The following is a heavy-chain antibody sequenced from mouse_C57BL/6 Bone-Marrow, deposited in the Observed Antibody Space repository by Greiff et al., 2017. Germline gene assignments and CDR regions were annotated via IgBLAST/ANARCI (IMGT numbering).Heavy chain of an antibody. J-gene: IGHJ1*03. V-gene: IGHV5-15*01. D-gene: IGHD1-1*01. CDR3: ATHYGSNWYFDV. CDR1: GFTFSDYG. CDR2: ISNLAYSI. Sequence: EVQVVESGGGLQPGGSLKLSCAASGFTFSDYGMAWVRQAPRKGPEWVAFISNLAYSIYYADTVTGRFTISRENAKNTLYLEMSSLRSEDTDMYYGATHYGSNWYFDVWGTGTTVTVSS.